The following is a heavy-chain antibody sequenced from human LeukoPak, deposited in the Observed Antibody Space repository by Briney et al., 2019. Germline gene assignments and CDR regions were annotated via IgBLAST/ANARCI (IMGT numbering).Heavy chain of an antibody. V-gene: IGHV1-69*01. D-gene: IGHD2-8*01. CDR1: GGTFSSCA. CDR2: IIPIFGTA. CDR3: ASLYCTNGVCYPSHYYGMDV. Sequence: SVKVSCKASGGTFSSCAISWVRQAPGQGLEWMGGIIPIFGTANYAQKFQGRVTITADESTSTAYMELSSLRSEDTAVYYCASLYCTNGVCYPSHYYGMDVWGQGTTVTVSS. J-gene: IGHJ6*02.